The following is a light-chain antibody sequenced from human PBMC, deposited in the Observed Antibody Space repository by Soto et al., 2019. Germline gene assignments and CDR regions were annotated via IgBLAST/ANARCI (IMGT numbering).Light chain of an antibody. CDR2: GAS. Sequence: EIVLTQSPGTLSLSPGERVTLSCRASQSISGSYLAWYQQKSGQAPRLLIYGASTRATGIPDRFSGSGSGTDFTLTISRLEPEDFAVYYCQQYYRSPPGLTFGGGTKVDIK. CDR3: QQYYRSPPGLT. CDR1: QSISGSY. V-gene: IGKV3-20*01. J-gene: IGKJ4*01.